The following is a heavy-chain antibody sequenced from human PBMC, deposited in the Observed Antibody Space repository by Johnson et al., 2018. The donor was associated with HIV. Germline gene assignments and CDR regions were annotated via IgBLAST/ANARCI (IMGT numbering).Heavy chain of an antibody. J-gene: IGHJ3*02. V-gene: IGHV3-30-3*01. Sequence: QVQLVESGGGVVQPGRSLRLSCAASGFTFSSYTMHWVRHVPDKGLEWVALISYDGSSKYYADSVKGRFTVSRDNSKNKLYLQINSLRPEDTAVYYCARLPSGYSRDDLDIWGQGTMVTVSS. CDR1: GFTFSSYT. D-gene: IGHD5-18*01. CDR2: ISYDGSSK. CDR3: ARLPSGYSRDDLDI.